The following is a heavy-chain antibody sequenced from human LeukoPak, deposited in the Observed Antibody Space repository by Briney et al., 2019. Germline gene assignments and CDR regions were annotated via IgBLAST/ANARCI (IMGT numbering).Heavy chain of an antibody. Sequence: PSETLSLTCAVYGGSFSGYYWSWIRQPPGKGLEWIGEINHSGSTNYNPSLKSRVTISVDTSKNQFSLKLSSVTAADTAVYYCARGSGYSYGSRYYFDYWGQGTLVTVSS. CDR1: GGSFSGYY. V-gene: IGHV4-34*01. CDR2: INHSGST. CDR3: ARGSGYSYGSRYYFDY. D-gene: IGHD5-18*01. J-gene: IGHJ4*02.